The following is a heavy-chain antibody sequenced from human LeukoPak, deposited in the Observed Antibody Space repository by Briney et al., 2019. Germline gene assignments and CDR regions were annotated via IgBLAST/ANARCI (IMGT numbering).Heavy chain of an antibody. D-gene: IGHD1-26*01. CDR1: GGSISSGGYS. CDR3: ASGSSYLDAFDI. CDR2: IYHSGST. J-gene: IGHJ3*02. V-gene: IGHV4-30-2*01. Sequence: SQTLSLTCAVSGGSISSGGYSWSWIRQPPGKGLEWIGYIYHSGSTYYNPPLKSRVTISVDRSKNQFSLKLNSVTAADTAVYFCASGSSYLDAFDIWGQGTMVTVSS.